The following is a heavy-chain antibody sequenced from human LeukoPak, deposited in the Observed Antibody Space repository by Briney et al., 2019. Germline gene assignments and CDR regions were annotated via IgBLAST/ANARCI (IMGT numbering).Heavy chain of an antibody. CDR2: IKQDGSEK. Sequence: GGSLRLSCAASGFTFSSYWMSWVRQAPGKGLEWVANIKQDGSEKYYVDSVKGRFTISRDNAKNSLYLQMNSLRAEDTAVYYCARPYHYGSGSPLYWYFDLWGRGTLVTVSS. CDR1: GFTFSSYW. J-gene: IGHJ2*01. CDR3: ARPYHYGSGSPLYWYFDL. D-gene: IGHD3-10*01. V-gene: IGHV3-7*01.